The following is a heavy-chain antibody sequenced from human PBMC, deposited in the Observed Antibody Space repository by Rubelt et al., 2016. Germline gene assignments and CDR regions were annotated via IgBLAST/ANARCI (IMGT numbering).Heavy chain of an antibody. CDR3: ARDTKQVLDY. Sequence: QVQLVESGGGVVQPGRSLRLSCAASGFTFSSYAMHWVRQAPGKGLEWVAVISYDGSNKYYADSVKGRFTISRDNSKNTLYLQMNSLRAEDTAVYYCARDTKQVLDYWGQGTLVTVSS. CDR2: ISYDGSNK. D-gene: IGHD6-13*01. J-gene: IGHJ4*02. V-gene: IGHV3-30*04. CDR1: GFTFSSYA.